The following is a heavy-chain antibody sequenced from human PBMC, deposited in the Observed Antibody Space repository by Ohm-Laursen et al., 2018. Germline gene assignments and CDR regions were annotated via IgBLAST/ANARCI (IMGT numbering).Heavy chain of an antibody. CDR1: GESSSGYF. V-gene: IGHV4-34*01. J-gene: IGHJ6*02. D-gene: IGHD6-19*01. CDR2: INQSGST. Sequence: TLSLTCVVNGESSSGYFWNWIRQPPGKGLEWIGEINQSGSTKYNPSLKRRVTLSADSSNSQFSLRLTSVTAADTATYYCARGSGFFKLDVWGQGTTVTVSS. CDR3: ARGSGFFKLDV.